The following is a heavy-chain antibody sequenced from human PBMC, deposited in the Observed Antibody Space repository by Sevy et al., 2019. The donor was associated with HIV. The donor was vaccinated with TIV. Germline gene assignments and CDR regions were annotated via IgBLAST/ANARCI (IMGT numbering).Heavy chain of an antibody. CDR1: GFTFSSYG. CDR3: ASGAYYYASRSQNFDY. CDR2: IWYDGTNK. V-gene: IGHV3-33*01. D-gene: IGHD3-10*01. Sequence: GGSLRLSCAASGFTFSSYGMHWARQPPGKGLEWVALIWYDGTNKYYADSVKGRFTISRDNSKNTLYLQMNSLRAEDTAVYYCASGAYYYASRSQNFDYWGPGTLVTVSS. J-gene: IGHJ4*02.